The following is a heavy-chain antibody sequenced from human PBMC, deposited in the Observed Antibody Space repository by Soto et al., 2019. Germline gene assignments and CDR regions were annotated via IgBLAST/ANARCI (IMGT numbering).Heavy chain of an antibody. Sequence: ASVKVSCKASGYTFTSYAMHWVRQAPGQRLEWMGWINAGNGNTKYSQKFQGRVTITRDTSASTAYMELSSLRSEDTAVYYCATSINMNHYDSSGLGIGDAFDIWGQGTMVTVSS. CDR2: INAGNGNT. CDR1: GYTFTSYA. J-gene: IGHJ3*02. V-gene: IGHV1-3*01. D-gene: IGHD3-22*01. CDR3: ATSINMNHYDSSGLGIGDAFDI.